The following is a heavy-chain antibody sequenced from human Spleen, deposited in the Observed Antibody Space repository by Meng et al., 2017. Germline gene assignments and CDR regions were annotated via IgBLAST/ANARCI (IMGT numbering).Heavy chain of an antibody. CDR1: GGSFSDYY. J-gene: IGHJ4*02. V-gene: IGHV4-34*01. D-gene: IGHD4-11*01. Sequence: QVHLQHVGAGLLKPSETLSLACVVSGGSFSDYYWSWIRQPPGKWLEWIGEINHSGSTNYNPSLESRATISVDTSQNNLSLKLSSVTAADSAVYYCARGPTTMAHDFDYWGQGTLVTVSS. CDR3: ARGPTTMAHDFDY. CDR2: INHSGST.